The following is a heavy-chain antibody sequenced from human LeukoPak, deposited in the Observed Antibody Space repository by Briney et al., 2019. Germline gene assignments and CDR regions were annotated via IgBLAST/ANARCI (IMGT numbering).Heavy chain of an antibody. V-gene: IGHV1-2*02. Sequence: GASVKVSCKTSGYTFTGYYTHWVRQAPGQGLEWMGWMNPNSGGSNYAQRFQGRVTMTRDTSIGTAYMELSSLGSDDTAVYYCATRVVAGIPYYFDHWGQGTLVTVSS. CDR3: ATRVVAGIPYYFDH. CDR2: MNPNSGGS. J-gene: IGHJ4*02. D-gene: IGHD6-19*01. CDR1: GYTFTGYY.